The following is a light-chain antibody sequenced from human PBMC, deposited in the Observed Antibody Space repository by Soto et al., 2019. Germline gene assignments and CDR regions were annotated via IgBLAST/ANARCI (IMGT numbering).Light chain of an antibody. CDR3: QQYGSSPLT. V-gene: IGKV3-20*01. J-gene: IGKJ4*01. Sequence: EIVLTQSPGTLSLSPGERATLSCRASQTVSSNYLAWYQQKPGLAPRFLIYGASSRATGIPDRFSGSGSGTDFTLTISRLEPEDFAVYYCQQYGSSPLTFGGGTKVEIK. CDR2: GAS. CDR1: QTVSSNY.